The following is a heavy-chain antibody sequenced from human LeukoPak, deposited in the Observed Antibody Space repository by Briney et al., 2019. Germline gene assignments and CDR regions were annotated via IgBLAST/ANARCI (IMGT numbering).Heavy chain of an antibody. CDR1: GGSISSYY. Sequence: SETLSLTCTASGGSISSYYWSWIRQPPGKGLEWIGYIYYSGSTNYNPSLKSRVTISVDTSKNQFSLKLSSVTAADTAVYYCARFLYSSGWSFDYWGQGTLVTVSS. D-gene: IGHD6-19*01. CDR3: ARFLYSSGWSFDY. V-gene: IGHV4-59*08. J-gene: IGHJ4*02. CDR2: IYYSGST.